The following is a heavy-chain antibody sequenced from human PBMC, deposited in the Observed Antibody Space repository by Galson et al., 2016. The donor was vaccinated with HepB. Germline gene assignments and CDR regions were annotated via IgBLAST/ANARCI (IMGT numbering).Heavy chain of an antibody. D-gene: IGHD3-10*01. CDR3: ATYMVGRGGSGY. Sequence: SETLSLTCAVSGDSVSNFGYPWIWIRQPAGKGLEWMGHTYETATHYHPSLNGRVAISVDTSNNQFSLTLRSLTATATAVYYCATYMVGRGGSGYWGQGTLVTVSS. V-gene: IGHV4-61*08. J-gene: IGHJ4*02. CDR1: GDSVSNFGYP. CDR2: TYETAT.